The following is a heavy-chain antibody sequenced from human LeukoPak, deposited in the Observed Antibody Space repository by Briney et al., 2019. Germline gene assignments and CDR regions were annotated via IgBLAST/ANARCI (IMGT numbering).Heavy chain of an antibody. CDR2: IYPGDSDT. CDR1: GYSFTTYW. J-gene: IGHJ4*02. CDR3: AGPVIAATTTVGYYFDY. Sequence: GESLKISCKGSGYSFTTYWIAWVRQMPGKGLEWMGIIYPGDSDTRYSPSFQGQVTISADKSISTAYLQWSSLKASDTAMYYCAGPVIAATTTVGYYFDYWGQGTLVTVSS. D-gene: IGHD6-13*01. V-gene: IGHV5-51*01.